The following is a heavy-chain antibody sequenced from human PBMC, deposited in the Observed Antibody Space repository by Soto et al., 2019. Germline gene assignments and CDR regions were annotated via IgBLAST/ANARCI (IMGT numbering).Heavy chain of an antibody. J-gene: IGHJ6*03. CDR1: GDSVSSNSAA. V-gene: IGHV6-1*01. CDR3: AGTISLQWYYMDV. CDR2: TYYRSRWYN. D-gene: IGHD6-19*01. Sequence: SQTLSLTCAISGDSVSSNSAAWNWIRQSPSRGLEWLGRTYYRSRWYNDYAVSVKSRITVTPDTSKNQFSLHLNSVTPEDTAVYYCAGTISLQWYYMDVWDKGTTVTVSS.